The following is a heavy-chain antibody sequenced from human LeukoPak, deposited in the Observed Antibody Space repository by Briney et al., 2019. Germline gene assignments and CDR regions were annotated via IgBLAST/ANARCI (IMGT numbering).Heavy chain of an antibody. Sequence: EGSLRLSCAASGFTFEDYTMHWVRHAPGKTLEWVSLISWDGTPNHKDSVKGRFTISRDNSKNFLYLQMDTLRSEDTAFYYCVKDLSYESSGYVFDYWGQGTLVTVSS. CDR3: VKDLSYESSGYVFDY. CDR2: ISWDGTP. V-gene: IGHV3-43*01. CDR1: GFTFEDYT. J-gene: IGHJ4*02. D-gene: IGHD3-22*01.